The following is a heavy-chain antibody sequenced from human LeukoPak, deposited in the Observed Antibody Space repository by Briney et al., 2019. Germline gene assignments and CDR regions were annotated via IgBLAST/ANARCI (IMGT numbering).Heavy chain of an antibody. J-gene: IGHJ3*02. CDR2: IDHSGRT. CDR1: GGSFRDYC. D-gene: IGHD1-26*01. CDR3: ARGTSEWELSLGPRHAFDI. V-gene: IGHV4-34*01. Sequence: PSETLSLTCAVYGGSFRDYCWSWIRQPPGKGLEWIGEIDHSGRTNHNPSLKTRVALSVDTSKNQFSLKLSSLSAADTAVYYCARGTSEWELSLGPRHAFDIWGHGTEVTVCS.